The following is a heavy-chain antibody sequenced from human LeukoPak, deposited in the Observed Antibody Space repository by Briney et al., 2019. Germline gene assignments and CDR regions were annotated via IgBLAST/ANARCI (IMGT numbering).Heavy chain of an antibody. CDR1: GGSFSGYY. CDR2: INHSGST. J-gene: IGHJ3*02. CDR3: AKSNGYGLIDI. D-gene: IGHD3-22*01. V-gene: IGHV4-34*01. Sequence: KTSETLSLTCAVYGGSFSGYYWSWIRQPPGKGLEWIGEINHSGSTNNNPSLKSRVTISIDTSRNQFSLKLNSVTAADTAVYYCAKSNGYGLIDIWGQGTMVTVSS.